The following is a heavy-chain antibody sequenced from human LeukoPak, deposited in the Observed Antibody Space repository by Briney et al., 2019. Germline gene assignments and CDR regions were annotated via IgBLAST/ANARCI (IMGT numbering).Heavy chain of an antibody. CDR1: GFTFSSYA. CDR3: ARVAGISPFDY. J-gene: IGHJ4*02. Sequence: PGRSLRLSCAASGFTFSSYAMHWVRQAPGKGLEWVAVISYDGSNKYYADSVKGRFTISRDNSKNTLYLQMNSLRAEDTAVYYCARVAGISPFDYWGQGTLVTVSS. D-gene: IGHD6-13*01. CDR2: ISYDGSNK. V-gene: IGHV3-30-3*01.